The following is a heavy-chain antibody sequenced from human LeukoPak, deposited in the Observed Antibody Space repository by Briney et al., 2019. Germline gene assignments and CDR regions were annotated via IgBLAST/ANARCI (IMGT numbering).Heavy chain of an antibody. CDR1: GFTLSSYW. Sequence: GESLRLSCAASGFTLSSYWMSWVRQAPGKGLEWVANIKQDGSEKYYVDSVKGRFTISRDNTKNSLYLQMNSLRAEDTALYYCAISATARGGFDYWGQGTLVTVSS. J-gene: IGHJ4*02. D-gene: IGHD1-14*01. CDR3: AISATARGGFDY. CDR2: IKQDGSEK. V-gene: IGHV3-7*01.